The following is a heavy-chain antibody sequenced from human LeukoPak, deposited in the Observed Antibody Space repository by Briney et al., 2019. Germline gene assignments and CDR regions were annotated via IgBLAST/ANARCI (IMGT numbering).Heavy chain of an antibody. J-gene: IGHJ5*02. CDR2: VSSSGTT. CDR1: GAPISKYF. V-gene: IGHV4-4*07. D-gene: IGHD3-10*01. CDR3: ARTYGSGSYYWFDP. Sequence: PSETLSLTCTVSGAPISKYFWHWIRHPAGEGLEWIGRVSSSGTTNYNPSLKSRVTMPVDTSKNQFSLKLSSVTAADTAVYYCARTYGSGSYYWFDPWGQGTLVTVSS.